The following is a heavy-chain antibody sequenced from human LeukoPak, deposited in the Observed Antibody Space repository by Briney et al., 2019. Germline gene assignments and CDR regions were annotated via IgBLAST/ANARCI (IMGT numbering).Heavy chain of an antibody. CDR2: IKQDGSEK. CDR3: ARDRSQEHEKVDTAMVPNWFDP. CDR1: GFTFSSYW. D-gene: IGHD5-18*01. J-gene: IGHJ5*02. Sequence: GGSLRLSCAASGFTFSSYWMSWVRQAPGKGLEWVANIKQDGSEKYYVDSVKGRFTISRDNAKNSLYLQMNSLRAEDTAVYYCARDRSQEHEKVDTAMVPNWFDPWGQGTLVTVSS. V-gene: IGHV3-7*01.